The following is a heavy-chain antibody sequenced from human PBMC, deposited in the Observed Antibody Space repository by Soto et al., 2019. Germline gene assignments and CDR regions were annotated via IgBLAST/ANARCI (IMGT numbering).Heavy chain of an antibody. CDR2: IYSGGST. CDR3: ARDREDIVATITS. D-gene: IGHD5-12*01. CDR1: GFTVSSNY. V-gene: IGHV3-66*01. J-gene: IGHJ4*02. Sequence: GGSLRLSCAASGFTVSSNYMSWVRQAPGKGLEWVSVIYSGGSTYYADSVKGRFTISRDNSKNTLYLQMNSLRAEDTAVYYCARDREDIVATITSWGQGTLVTVSS.